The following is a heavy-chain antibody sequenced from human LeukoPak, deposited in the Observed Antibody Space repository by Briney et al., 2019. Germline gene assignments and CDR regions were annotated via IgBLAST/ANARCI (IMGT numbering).Heavy chain of an antibody. D-gene: IGHD2-21*02. CDR1: GFTFSSYE. CDR2: ISSSGSTI. J-gene: IGHJ4*02. CDR3: VRVVTGGVDY. Sequence: GGSLRLSCAASGFTFSSYEMNWVRQAPGKGLEWVSYISSSGSTIYYADSVKGRFTISRDNAKNSLYLQMNSLRAEDTAVYYCVRVVTGGVDYWGQGTLVTVSS. V-gene: IGHV3-48*03.